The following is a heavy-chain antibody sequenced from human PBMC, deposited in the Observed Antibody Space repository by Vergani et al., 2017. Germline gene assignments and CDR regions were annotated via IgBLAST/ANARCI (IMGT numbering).Heavy chain of an antibody. CDR3: AKGLSTVTTTPFDY. Sequence: EVQLVETGGGLIQPGGSLRLSCAASGFTVSSNYMSWVRQAPGKGLEWVSVIYSGGSTYYADSVKGRFTISRDNSKNTLYLQMNSLRAEDTAVYYCAKGLSTVTTTPFDYWGQGTLVTVSS. D-gene: IGHD4-11*01. V-gene: IGHV3-53*02. CDR2: IYSGGST. J-gene: IGHJ4*02. CDR1: GFTVSSNY.